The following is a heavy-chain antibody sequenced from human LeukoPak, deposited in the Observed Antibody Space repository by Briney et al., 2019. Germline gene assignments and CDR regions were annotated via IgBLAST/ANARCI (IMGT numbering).Heavy chain of an antibody. CDR3: AKDSHDSSGAHFDY. V-gene: IGHV3-30*18. D-gene: IGHD3-22*01. J-gene: IGHJ4*02. Sequence: PGGSLRLSCAASGFTFSSYGMHWVRQAPGKGLEWVAVISYDGSNKYYADSVKGRFTISRDNSKNTLYLQMNSLRAEDTAVYYCAKDSHDSSGAHFDYWGQGTLVTVSS. CDR1: GFTFSSYG. CDR2: ISYDGSNK.